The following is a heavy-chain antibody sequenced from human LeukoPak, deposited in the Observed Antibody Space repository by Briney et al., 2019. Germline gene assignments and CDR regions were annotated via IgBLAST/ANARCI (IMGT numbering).Heavy chain of an antibody. J-gene: IGHJ4*02. CDR2: IKSKKDGEIT. D-gene: IGHD3-3*01. Sequence: PGGSLRLSCAGSGINFSNAWLTWVRQAPGKGLEWVGRIKSKKDGEITDYAAPVKGRFTISRDDSKDTLYLQMNSLKTEDTAVYYCSTGGGVLRFLGGQGTLVTVSS. CDR3: STGGGVLRFL. CDR1: GINFSNAW. V-gene: IGHV3-15*01.